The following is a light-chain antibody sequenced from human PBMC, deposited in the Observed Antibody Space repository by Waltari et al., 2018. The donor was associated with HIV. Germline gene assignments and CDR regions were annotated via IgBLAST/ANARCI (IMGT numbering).Light chain of an antibody. V-gene: IGLV3-9*01. CDR3: QVWDGTTAYYV. CDR1: DIESKN. J-gene: IGLJ1*01. CDR2: RDN. Sequence: SYELSQPPSVSVALGQTARITCGGDDIESKNVHWYRQKPGQAPVLVIYRDNNRPSGIPERFSGSNSGDTATLTISRAQAGDEADYYCQVWDGTTAYYVFATGTKVTVL.